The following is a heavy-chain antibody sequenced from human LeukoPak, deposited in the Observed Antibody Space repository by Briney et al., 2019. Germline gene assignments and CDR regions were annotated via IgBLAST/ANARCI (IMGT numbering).Heavy chain of an antibody. D-gene: IGHD1-26*01. V-gene: IGHV4-59*08. J-gene: IGHJ4*02. CDR2: IYHSGST. CDR1: GGSISSYY. Sequence: SETLSLTCTVSGGSISSYYWSWIRQPPGKGLEWNGSIYHSGSTYYNPSLKSRVTISVDTSKNQFSLKLSSVTAADTAVYYCARRGSGSRYYFDYWGQGTLVTVSS. CDR3: ARRGSGSRYYFDY.